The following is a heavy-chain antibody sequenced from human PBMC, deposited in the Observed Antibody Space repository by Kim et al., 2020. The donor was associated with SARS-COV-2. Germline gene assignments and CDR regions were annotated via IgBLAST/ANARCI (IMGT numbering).Heavy chain of an antibody. V-gene: IGHV3-7*01. CDR3: ARGPRYYDLWSGTHYYGLDV. D-gene: IGHD3-3*01. J-gene: IGHJ6*02. CDR1: GFTFSTYW. CDR2: IKEDGSEK. Sequence: GGSLRLSCAASGFTFSTYWMTWVRQAPGKGLEWVANIKEDGSEKFYVDSVRGRFTISRDNTKNSLYLQMNSLRAEDTAVYYCARGPRYYDLWSGTHYYGLDVWGQGTTVTVSS.